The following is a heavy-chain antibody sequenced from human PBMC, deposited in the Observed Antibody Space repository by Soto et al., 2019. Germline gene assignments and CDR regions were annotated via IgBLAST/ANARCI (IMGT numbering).Heavy chain of an antibody. Sequence: EMQLVESGGGLVQPGGSLRLSCAASGFTVSSNYMSWVRQAPGKGLEWVSAIYSDGSTFYSDSVKGRFTISRDNSKNTLYLQMNSLRAEDTAVYYCARNYYDSSGYYYGGAFDIWGQGTMVTVSS. CDR1: GFTVSSNY. V-gene: IGHV3-66*01. CDR2: IYSDGST. J-gene: IGHJ3*02. CDR3: ARNYYDSSGYYYGGAFDI. D-gene: IGHD3-22*01.